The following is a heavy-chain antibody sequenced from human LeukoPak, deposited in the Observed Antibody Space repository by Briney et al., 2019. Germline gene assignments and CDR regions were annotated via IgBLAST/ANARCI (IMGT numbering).Heavy chain of an antibody. J-gene: IGHJ4*02. CDR2: INPSAGNT. V-gene: IGHV1-46*01. CDR1: GYTFTSYY. Sequence: ASVKVSCKASGYTFTSYYIHWVRQAPGQGLEWMGIINPSAGNTNYAQKFQGRVTMTRDTSTSTVYMELSSLRSEDTAVYYCARGPPNWGYDYWGPGTLVTVSS. D-gene: IGHD7-27*01. CDR3: ARGPPNWGYDY.